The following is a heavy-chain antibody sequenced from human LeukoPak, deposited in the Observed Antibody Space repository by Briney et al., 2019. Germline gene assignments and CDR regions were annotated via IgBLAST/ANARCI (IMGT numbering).Heavy chain of an antibody. V-gene: IGHV1-18*01. CDR3: TRGAPHYGSSGPDY. Sequence: ASVKVSCKVSGYTFPRYGIIWVRQAPGQALEWMGWISANKGNTNYAQKLQGRVPTTTDTSTSTAYMELSSLRSEDTAVYYCTRGAPHYGSSGPDYWGQGTLVTVSS. D-gene: IGHD3-10*01. CDR1: GYTFPRYG. J-gene: IGHJ4*02. CDR2: ISANKGNT.